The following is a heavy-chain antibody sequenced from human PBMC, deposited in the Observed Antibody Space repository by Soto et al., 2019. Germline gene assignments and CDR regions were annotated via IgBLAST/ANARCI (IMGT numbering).Heavy chain of an antibody. V-gene: IGHV3-53*02. D-gene: IGHD7-27*01. CDR3: ARNWGHFDY. Sequence: EVQLVETGGGLIQPGGSLRLSCTASGFTVSSNYMSWVRQAPGKGLEWVSVIYASGSTYYADSVKGRFTISRDNSKNTQYLQMTSLRAEDTAVYYCARNWGHFDYWGQGTLVTVSS. J-gene: IGHJ4*02. CDR1: GFTVSSNY. CDR2: IYASGST.